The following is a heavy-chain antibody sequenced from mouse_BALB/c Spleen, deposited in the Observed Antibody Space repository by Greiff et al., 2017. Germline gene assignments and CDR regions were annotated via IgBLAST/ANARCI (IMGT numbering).Heavy chain of an antibody. CDR3: ARRITTVVATGGYAMDY. V-gene: IGHV5-17*02. Sequence: EVQLVESGGGLVQPGGSRKLSCAASGFTFSSFGMHWVSQAPEKGLEWVAYISSGSSTIYYADTVKGRFTIPRDNPKNTLFLQMTSLRSEDTAMYYCARRITTVVATGGYAMDYWGQGTSVTVSA. CDR2: ISSGSSTI. CDR1: GFTFSSFG. J-gene: IGHJ4*01. D-gene: IGHD1-1*01.